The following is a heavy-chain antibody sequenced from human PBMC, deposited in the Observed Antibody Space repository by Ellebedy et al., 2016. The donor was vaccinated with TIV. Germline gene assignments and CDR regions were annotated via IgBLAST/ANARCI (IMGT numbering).Heavy chain of an antibody. J-gene: IGHJ6*02. V-gene: IGHV3-33*01. Sequence: PGGSLRLSCAASGFTFRGYGMHWVRQAPGKGLEWVAVIWYDGSNKYYGDSVKGRFTIARDNSKNTLSLQMNSLRAEDTAVYYCAGRIAARPDYYYAMDVWGQGTTVTVAS. D-gene: IGHD6-6*01. CDR3: AGRIAARPDYYYAMDV. CDR2: IWYDGSNK. CDR1: GFTFRGYG.